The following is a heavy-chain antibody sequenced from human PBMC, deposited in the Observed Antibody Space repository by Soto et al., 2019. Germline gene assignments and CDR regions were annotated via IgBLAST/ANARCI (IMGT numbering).Heavy chain of an antibody. D-gene: IGHD3-10*01. CDR2: ISSGSNYT. V-gene: IGHV3-21*06. Sequence: EVQLVESGGGLVKPWGSLRLSCVVSGFTFSSYSMNWVRQAPGKGLEWVSSISSGSNYTYYADSVKGRFTISRDNAKNSVYLQMNSLRAEDTALYYCARDFKESQYYYYCMDVWGKGTTVTVSS. CDR3: ARDFKESQYYYYCMDV. J-gene: IGHJ6*03. CDR1: GFTFSSYS.